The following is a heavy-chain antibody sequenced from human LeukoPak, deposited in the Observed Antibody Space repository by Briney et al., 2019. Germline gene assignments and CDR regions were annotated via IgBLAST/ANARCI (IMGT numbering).Heavy chain of an antibody. CDR1: GFTFSSYA. CDR2: ISYDGSNK. V-gene: IGHV3-30-3*01. J-gene: IGHJ5*02. D-gene: IGHD6-13*01. Sequence: GGSLRLSCAASGFTFSSYAMHWVRQAPGKGLEWVAVISYDGSNKYYADSVKGRFTISRDNSKNTLYLQMNSLRAEDTALYYCARGGRYSSSWIDNWFDPWGQGTLVTVSS. CDR3: ARGGRYSSSWIDNWFDP.